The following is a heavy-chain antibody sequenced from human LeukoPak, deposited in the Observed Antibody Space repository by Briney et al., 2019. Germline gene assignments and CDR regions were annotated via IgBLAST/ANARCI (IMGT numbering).Heavy chain of an antibody. CDR3: ARQSQGYSMYY. Sequence: PSETLSLTCAVYGGSFSGYYWSWIRQPPGKGLEWIGEINHSGSTNYNPSPKSRITISVDTSKNQFSLKLSSVTAADTAVYYCARQSQGYSMYYWGQGTLVTVSS. CDR2: INHSGST. CDR1: GGSFSGYY. J-gene: IGHJ4*02. D-gene: IGHD6-13*01. V-gene: IGHV4-34*01.